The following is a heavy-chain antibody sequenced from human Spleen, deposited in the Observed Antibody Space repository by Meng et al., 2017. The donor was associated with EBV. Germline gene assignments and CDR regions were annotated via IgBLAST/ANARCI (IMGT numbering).Heavy chain of an antibody. D-gene: IGHD3-9*01. CDR2: IFQTGNT. Sequence: QGKVQESGPGLVKPSGTLFPTCPVSGDSISRSNWWSWVRQAPGKGLEWIGEIFQTGNTNYSPSLESRVTISLDKSKNQFSLQLRSVTAADTAVYYCARGGMEIFTGYSPLYYFDLWGQGTLVTVSS. CDR1: GDSISRSNW. V-gene: IGHV4-4*02. CDR3: ARGGMEIFTGYSPLYYFDL. J-gene: IGHJ4*02.